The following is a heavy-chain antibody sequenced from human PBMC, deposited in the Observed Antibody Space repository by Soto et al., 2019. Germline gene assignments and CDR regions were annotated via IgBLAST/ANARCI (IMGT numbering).Heavy chain of an antibody. CDR3: ARAVAVPADFDY. Sequence: AXVRFSCKASGYTFTGYAMHWVRQAPGQRLEWMGWINAGNGNTKYSQKFQGRVTITRDTSASTAYMELSSLRSEDTAVYYCARAVAVPADFDYWGQGTLVTVSS. D-gene: IGHD6-19*01. J-gene: IGHJ4*02. V-gene: IGHV1-3*01. CDR1: GYTFTGYA. CDR2: INAGNGNT.